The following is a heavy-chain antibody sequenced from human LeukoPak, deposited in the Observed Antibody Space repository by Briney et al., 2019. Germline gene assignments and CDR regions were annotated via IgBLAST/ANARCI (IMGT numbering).Heavy chain of an antibody. J-gene: IGHJ4*02. D-gene: IGHD4-17*01. CDR3: ARADYGDYYY. V-gene: IGHV4-34*01. Sequence: SETLSLTCAVYGGSFSGYYWSWIRQPPGKGLEWIGEINHSGSTNYNPSLKSRVTISVDTSKNQFSLKLSSVTAADTAVYYCARADYGDYYYWGQGTLVTVSS. CDR1: GGSFSGYY. CDR2: INHSGST.